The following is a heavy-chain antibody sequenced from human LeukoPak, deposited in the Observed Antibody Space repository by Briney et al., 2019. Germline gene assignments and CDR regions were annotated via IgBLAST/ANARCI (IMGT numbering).Heavy chain of an antibody. CDR2: INSDGSII. J-gene: IGHJ4*02. V-gene: IGHV3-74*03. Sequence: GGSLRLSCAASGFTFSSYWLHWVRQAPGKGLVWVSRINSDGSIITYADSVKGRFTISRDNAKNTLYLQMNSLRVGDTAVYYCAREGRVSGYDFDCWGQGTLVTVSS. CDR3: AREGRVSGYDFDC. CDR1: GFTFSSYW. D-gene: IGHD5-12*01.